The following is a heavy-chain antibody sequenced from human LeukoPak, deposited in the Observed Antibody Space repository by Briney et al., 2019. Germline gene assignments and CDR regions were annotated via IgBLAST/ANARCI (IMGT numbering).Heavy chain of an antibody. Sequence: GGSLRLSCAASGFTFSSYSMNWVRQAPGKGLEWVSYISSSSSTIYYADSVKGRFTISRDNAKNSLYLQMNSLRDGDTAVYYCARATWIQLLGSFDYWGQGTLVTVSS. V-gene: IGHV3-48*02. D-gene: IGHD5-18*01. CDR1: GFTFSSYS. J-gene: IGHJ4*02. CDR3: ARATWIQLLGSFDY. CDR2: ISSSSSTI.